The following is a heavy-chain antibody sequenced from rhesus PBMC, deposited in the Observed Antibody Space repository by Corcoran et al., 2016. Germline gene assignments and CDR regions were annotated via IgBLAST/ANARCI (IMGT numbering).Heavy chain of an antibody. J-gene: IGHJ5-2*02. CDR1: GYSISNGYG. CDR3: ARDLSSGWDYCLDV. CDR2: IGGSRGST. V-gene: IGHV4-127*01. D-gene: IGHD6-31*01. Sequence: QVQLQESGQGLVKPSETLSLTCGVSGYSISNGYGWRWIRQPPGKGLEWIGYIGGSRGSTNYNPSLRRRVSISKDTSKNQFSLKLRYVTAADTAVYYCARDLSSGWDYCLDVWGRGVLVTVSS.